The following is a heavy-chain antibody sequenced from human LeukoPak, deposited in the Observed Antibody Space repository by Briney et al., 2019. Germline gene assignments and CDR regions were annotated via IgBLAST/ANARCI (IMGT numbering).Heavy chain of an antibody. CDR3: ARASRDGYKNAWYFDL. Sequence: SVKVSCKASGGTFSSYAISWVRQAPGQGLEWMGGIIPIFGTANYAQKFQGRVTITTDESTSTAYMELSSLRSEDTAVYYCARASRDGYKNAWYFDLWGRGTLVTVSS. D-gene: IGHD5-24*01. J-gene: IGHJ2*01. V-gene: IGHV1-69*05. CDR2: IIPIFGTA. CDR1: GGTFSSYA.